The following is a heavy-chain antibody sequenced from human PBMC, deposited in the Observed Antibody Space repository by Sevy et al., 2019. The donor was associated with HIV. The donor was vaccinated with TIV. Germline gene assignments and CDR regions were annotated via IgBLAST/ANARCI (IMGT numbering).Heavy chain of an antibody. D-gene: IGHD5-12*01. CDR1: GFTFSSYS. V-gene: IGHV3-21*01. J-gene: IGHJ5*02. CDR2: ISSSSSYI. Sequence: GGSLRLSCAASGFTFSSYSMNWVRQAPGKGLEWVSSISSSSSYIYYADSVNGRFTISRDNAKNSLYLQMNSLRAEDTAVYYCASAQWLNWFDPWGQGTLVTVSS. CDR3: ASAQWLNWFDP.